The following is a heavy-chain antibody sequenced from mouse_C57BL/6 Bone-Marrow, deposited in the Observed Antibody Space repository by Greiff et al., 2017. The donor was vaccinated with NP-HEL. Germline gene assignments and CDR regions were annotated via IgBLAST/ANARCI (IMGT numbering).Heavy chain of an antibody. D-gene: IGHD4-1*01. Sequence: EVQRVESGGDLVKPGGSLKLSCAASGFTFSSYGMSWVRQTPYKRLEWVATISSGGSYTYYPDSVKGRFTISRDNAKNTLYLQMSSLKSEDTAMYYCARHLTGRLPFAYWGQGTLVTVSA. CDR1: GFTFSSYG. CDR3: ARHLTGRLPFAY. J-gene: IGHJ3*01. CDR2: ISSGGSYT. V-gene: IGHV5-6*01.